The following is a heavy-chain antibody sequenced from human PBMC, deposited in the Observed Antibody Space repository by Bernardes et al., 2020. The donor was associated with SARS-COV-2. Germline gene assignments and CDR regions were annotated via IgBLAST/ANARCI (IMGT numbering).Heavy chain of an antibody. D-gene: IGHD2-15*01. CDR2: IGTAGDT. CDR1: GFTFSSYD. Sequence: GSLRLSCAASGFTFSSYDMHWVRQATGKGLEWVSAIGTAGDTYYPGSVKGRFTISRENAKNSLYLQMNSLRAGDTAVYYCARADYGGSFYYYYGMDVWGQGTTVTVSS. CDR3: ARADYGGSFYYYYGMDV. V-gene: IGHV3-13*01. J-gene: IGHJ6*02.